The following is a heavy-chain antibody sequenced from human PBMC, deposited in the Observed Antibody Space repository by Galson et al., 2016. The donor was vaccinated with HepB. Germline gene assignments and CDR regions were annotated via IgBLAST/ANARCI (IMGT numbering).Heavy chain of an antibody. D-gene: IGHD1-26*01. J-gene: IGHJ4*02. V-gene: IGHV4-34*01. Sequence: SETLSLTCAVFGGSFSGYHWSWIRQPPGKGLEWIGEIIHSESTSYNPSLKSRVTMSLDTSKKQFSLKLTSVTAADTAVYYCARGSGWELRSVGYWGQGSLVTVSS. CDR3: ARGSGWELRSVGY. CDR2: IIHSEST. CDR1: GGSFSGYH.